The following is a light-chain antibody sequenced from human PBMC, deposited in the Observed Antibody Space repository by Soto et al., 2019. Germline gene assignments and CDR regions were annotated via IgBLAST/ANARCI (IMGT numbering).Light chain of an antibody. CDR1: QSVSSRY. J-gene: IGKJ2*01. Sequence: EHVLTQSPGTLSLSPGERATLSCRASQSVSSRYLAGYQQKPGQAHRLLIYGASSRATGIPDRFSGSGSGTDFTHTISSLGPEDFADDYCQRYCSSPRTFGQGTKLEIK. CDR2: GAS. V-gene: IGKV3-20*01. CDR3: QRYCSSPRT.